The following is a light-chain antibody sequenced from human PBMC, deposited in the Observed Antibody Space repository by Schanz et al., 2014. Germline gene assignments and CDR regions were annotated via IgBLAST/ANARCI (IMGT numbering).Light chain of an antibody. J-gene: IGKJ4*01. V-gene: IGKV1-5*01. CDR1: QSVYRG. CDR3: QQYNSPLT. CDR2: DAS. Sequence: DIQMTQSPSTLSASVGDRVTITCRASQSVYRGLAWYQQKPGDAPKLLIYDASNSASGVPSRFSGSGSGTEFTLIISNLQPDDFATYYCQQYNSPLTFGGGTKVEIK.